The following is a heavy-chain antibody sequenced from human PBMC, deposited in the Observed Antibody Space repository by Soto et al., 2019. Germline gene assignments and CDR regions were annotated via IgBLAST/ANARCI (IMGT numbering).Heavy chain of an antibody. V-gene: IGHV4-30-2*01. CDR2: IYHSGST. Sequence: SETLSLTCAVSGGSISSGGYSWSWIRQPPGKGQEWFGYIYHSGSTYYNPSLKSRVTISVDRSKNQFSLKLSSVNAADTAVYYXXXXXAAXHLNYWSQGXXVTXXS. CDR1: GGSISSGGYS. CDR3: XXXXAAXHLNY. D-gene: IGHD2-15*01. J-gene: IGHJ4*02.